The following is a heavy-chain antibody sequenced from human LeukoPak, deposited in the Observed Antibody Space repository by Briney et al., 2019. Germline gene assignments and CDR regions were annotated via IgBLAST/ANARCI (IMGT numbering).Heavy chain of an antibody. V-gene: IGHV4-59*12. J-gene: IGHJ4*02. CDR1: GGSISSYY. D-gene: IGHD2-15*01. Sequence: TSETLSLTCTVSGGSISSYYWSWIRQPPGKGLEWIGYIYYSGSTNHNPSLKSRVTISVDTSKNQFSLKLSSVTAADTAVYFCARERTAPSFGDFLYWGQGSRVSVSS. CDR3: ARERTAPSFGDFLY. CDR2: IYYSGST.